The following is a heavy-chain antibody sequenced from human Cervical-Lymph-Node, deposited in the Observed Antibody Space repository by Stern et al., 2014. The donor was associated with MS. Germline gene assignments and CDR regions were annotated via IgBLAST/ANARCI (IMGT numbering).Heavy chain of an antibody. Sequence: VQLVQSGAEVKKPGASAKVSCKASGYTFTSDDINWVRQVPGQGLEWMGWMNPDSGDTGYAQKFRGKFTITRDLSISTAYMEMSSLKSEDTAVYYCTRGWSAWGQGTLVTVSS. J-gene: IGHJ4*02. D-gene: IGHD3-3*01. CDR2: MNPDSGDT. CDR1: GYTFTSDD. CDR3: TRGWSA. V-gene: IGHV1-8*01.